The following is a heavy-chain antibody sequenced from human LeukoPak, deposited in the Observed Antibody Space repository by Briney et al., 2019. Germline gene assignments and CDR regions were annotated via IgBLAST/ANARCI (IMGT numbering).Heavy chain of an antibody. D-gene: IGHD3-10*01. CDR2: IIPIFGTA. CDR1: GGAFISYA. CDR3: ARAPLRGNNWFDP. V-gene: IGHV1-69*13. Sequence: SVKVSCKASGGAFISYAISWVRQAPGQGLEWMGGIIPIFGTANYAQKFQGRDTITADESTSTAYMELSSLRSEDTAVYYCARAPLRGNNWFDPWGQGTLVTVSS. J-gene: IGHJ5*02.